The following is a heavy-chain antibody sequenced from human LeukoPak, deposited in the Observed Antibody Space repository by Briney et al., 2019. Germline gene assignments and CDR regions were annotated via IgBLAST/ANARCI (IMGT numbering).Heavy chain of an antibody. Sequence: SETLSLTCSVYGGSFRDYYWSWIRQPPGKGLEWIGEINHRGSTNYNPSLKSRVTISVDTSKNQFSLKLSSVNAADTAVYYCARARGVTTLDNWFDPWGQGTLVTVSS. CDR2: INHRGST. V-gene: IGHV4-34*01. CDR1: GGSFRDYY. J-gene: IGHJ5*02. CDR3: ARARGVTTLDNWFDP. D-gene: IGHD4-23*01.